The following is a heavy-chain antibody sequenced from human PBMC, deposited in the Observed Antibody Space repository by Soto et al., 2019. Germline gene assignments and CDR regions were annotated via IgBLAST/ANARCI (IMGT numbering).Heavy chain of an antibody. D-gene: IGHD1-26*01. CDR3: SADHPHMAMGWPV. CDR1: GFDFGSFG. J-gene: IGHJ6*02. V-gene: IGHV1-58*02. Sequence: QMQLVQSAAEVREPGTSVRVSCRASGFDFGSFGIQFLRQTRGRGLEWIGWIVVVSGSTNYARHFQGRVAISRDMSSSTAYLDVSDLKSDDTAVYFCSADHPHMAMGWPVWGQGTTVTVSS. CDR2: IVVVSGST.